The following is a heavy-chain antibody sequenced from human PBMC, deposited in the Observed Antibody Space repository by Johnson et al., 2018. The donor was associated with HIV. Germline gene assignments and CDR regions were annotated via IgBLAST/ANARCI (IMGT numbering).Heavy chain of an antibody. CDR3: TRDWGEDGYTWGLGFDI. Sequence: QMQLVESGGGLVKPGGSLRLSCAASGFTFSDYYMSWIRQAPGKGLEWVSYISSSGSTIYYADSVKGRFTISRDNSKNTLNLQMNSLRPEDTGVYYCTRDWGEDGYTWGLGFDIWGQGTMVTVSS. V-gene: IGHV3-11*01. D-gene: IGHD5-24*01. CDR2: ISSSGSTI. J-gene: IGHJ3*02. CDR1: GFTFSDYY.